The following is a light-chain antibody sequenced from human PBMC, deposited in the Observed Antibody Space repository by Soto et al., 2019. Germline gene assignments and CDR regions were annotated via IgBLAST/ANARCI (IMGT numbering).Light chain of an antibody. J-gene: IGLJ2*01. CDR2: DVS. CDR3: SSYTSSSTLVV. Sequence: QSALTQPASVSGSPGQSITISCTGTSSDVGGYNYVSWYQQHPGKAPKVMIYDVSNRPSGVSNRFSGSKSGNTASLTISGLLAEDEADYYCSSYTSSSTLVVFGGGTKLTVL. CDR1: SSDVGGYNY. V-gene: IGLV2-14*01.